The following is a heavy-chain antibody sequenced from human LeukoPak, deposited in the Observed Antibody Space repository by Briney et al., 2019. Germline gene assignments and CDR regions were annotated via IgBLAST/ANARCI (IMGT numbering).Heavy chain of an antibody. CDR3: ARGRRQWPFYYFDY. D-gene: IGHD6-19*01. CDR2: INHSGST. Sequence: SETLSLTCAVYGGSFSGYYWSWIRQPPGKGLEWIGEINHSGSTNYNPSLKSRVTISVDTSKNQFSLKLSSVTAADTAVYYCARGRRQWPFYYFDYWGQGTLVTVSS. J-gene: IGHJ4*02. V-gene: IGHV4-34*01. CDR1: GGSFSGYY.